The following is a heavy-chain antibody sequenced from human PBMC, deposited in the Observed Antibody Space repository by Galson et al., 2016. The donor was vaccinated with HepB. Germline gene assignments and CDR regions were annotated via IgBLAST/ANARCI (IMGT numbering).Heavy chain of an antibody. CDR3: AKPRRYNHDALHI. V-gene: IGHV3-23*01. J-gene: IGHJ3*02. CDR2: ISGSGTTT. CDR1: GFPFTTSA. D-gene: IGHD5-18*01. Sequence: SLRLSCVASGFPFTTSALNWVRQAPGKGLQWVSFISGSGTTTFYTDSVKGRFTISRDNSKNMLYLQMDSLRAEDTAVYSCAKPRRYNHDALHIWGQGTMVTVSS.